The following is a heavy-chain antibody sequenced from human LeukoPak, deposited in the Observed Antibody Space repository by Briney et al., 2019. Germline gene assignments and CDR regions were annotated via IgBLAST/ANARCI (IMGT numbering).Heavy chain of an antibody. D-gene: IGHD5-18*01. V-gene: IGHV4-39*01. Sequence: PSETLSLTCTVSGGSISSSSYYWGWIRQPPGKGLEWIGSIYYSGSTYYNPSLKSRVTISVDTSKNQFSLKLSSVTAADTAVYYCARHGGYSYGYLDYWGQGTLVTVSS. CDR2: IYYSGST. CDR3: ARHGGYSYGYLDY. CDR1: GGSISSSSYY. J-gene: IGHJ4*02.